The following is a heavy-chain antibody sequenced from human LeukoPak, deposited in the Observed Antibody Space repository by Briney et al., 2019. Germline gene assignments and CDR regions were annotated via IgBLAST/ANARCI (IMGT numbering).Heavy chain of an antibody. D-gene: IGHD2-21*02. CDR3: ARHKAMTVPRTFDV. Sequence: PSETLSLTCTVSGGSISSGDYYWSWIRQPPGKGLEWIGYIYYSGNTYYNPSLKSRVTISVDTSKNQFSLKLSSVTAADAAVYFCARHKAMTVPRTFDVWGQGTLVTVSS. V-gene: IGHV4-30-4*01. J-gene: IGHJ3*01. CDR2: IYYSGNT. CDR1: GGSISSGDYY.